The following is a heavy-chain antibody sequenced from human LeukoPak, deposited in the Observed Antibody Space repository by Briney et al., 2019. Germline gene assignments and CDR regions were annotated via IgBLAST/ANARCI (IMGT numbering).Heavy chain of an antibody. D-gene: IGHD5-18*01. CDR2: SYYSGST. J-gene: IGHJ4*02. Sequence: KPSETLSLTCTVSGGSISSSSYYWGWIRQPPGKGLEWIGNSYYSGSTYYNPSLKSRVTISLDTSKNQFSPKLSSVTAADTAVYYCARHYADAAMGGGFEYWGQGTLVTVAS. V-gene: IGHV4-39*01. CDR3: ARHYADAAMGGGFEY. CDR1: GGSISSSSYY.